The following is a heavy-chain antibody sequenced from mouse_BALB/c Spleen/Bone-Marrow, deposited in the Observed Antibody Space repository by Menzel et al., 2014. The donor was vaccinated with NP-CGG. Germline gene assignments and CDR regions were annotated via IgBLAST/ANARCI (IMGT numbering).Heavy chain of an antibody. J-gene: IGHJ4*01. V-gene: IGHV2-5*01. Sequence: QVQLQQSGPGLAQPSQSLSITCTVSGFSLTRYGVHWVRQSPGKGLEWLGVIWRGGSTDYNAAFMSRLSITKDNSKIQVFFKMNSLQADDTAICYGAIDGYYAMEYWGQGTSVTVSS. D-gene: IGHD2-3*01. CDR3: AIDGYYAMEY. CDR1: GFSLTRYG. CDR2: IWRGGST.